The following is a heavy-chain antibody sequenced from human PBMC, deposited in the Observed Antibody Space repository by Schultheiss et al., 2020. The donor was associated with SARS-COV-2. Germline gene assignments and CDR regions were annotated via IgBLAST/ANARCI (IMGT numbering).Heavy chain of an antibody. CDR2: ISGSGGST. CDR1: GFTFSSYA. J-gene: IGHJ6*03. D-gene: IGHD3-10*01. V-gene: IGHV3-23*01. CDR3: AKGPMVREGYYYYYMDV. Sequence: GGSLRLSCAASGFTFSSYAMSWVRQAPGKGLEWVSAISGSGGSTYYADSVKGRFTISRDNSKNTLYLQMNSLRAEDTAVYYCAKGPMVREGYYYYYMDVWGKGTTVTVSS.